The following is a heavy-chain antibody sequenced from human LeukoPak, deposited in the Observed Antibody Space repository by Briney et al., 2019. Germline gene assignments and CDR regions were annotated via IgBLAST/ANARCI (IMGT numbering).Heavy chain of an antibody. Sequence: PSETLSLTCTVSGVSISSGDYYWSWIRQPPGKGLEWIGYIYYSGSTYYNPSLKSRVTISVDTSKNQFSLKLSSVTAADTAVYYCAKTGGSGSYYFPLDYWGQGTLVTVSS. CDR1: GVSISSGDYY. CDR2: IYYSGST. D-gene: IGHD3-10*01. CDR3: AKTGGSGSYYFPLDY. J-gene: IGHJ4*02. V-gene: IGHV4-30-4*01.